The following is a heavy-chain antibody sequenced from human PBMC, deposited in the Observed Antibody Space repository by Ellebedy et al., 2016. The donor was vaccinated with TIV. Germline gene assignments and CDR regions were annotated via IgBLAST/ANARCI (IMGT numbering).Heavy chain of an antibody. J-gene: IGHJ5*02. CDR2: LTADGLST. CDR3: RPGHYSDA. V-gene: IGHV3-23*01. CDR1: GFSLSNSF. D-gene: IGHD2-15*01. Sequence: GGSLRLXXPASGFSLSNSFMSWIRKAPGKGLEWVSPLTADGLSTYFADSVKGRFTISRDNSKNTVYLQMNSLRSEDTAVYYCRPGHYSDAWGQGTLVTVSS.